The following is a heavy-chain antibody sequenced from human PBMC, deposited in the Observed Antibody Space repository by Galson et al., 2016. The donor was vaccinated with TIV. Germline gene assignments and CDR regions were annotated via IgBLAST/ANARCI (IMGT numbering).Heavy chain of an antibody. CDR2: LFYSGSR. J-gene: IGHJ6*03. V-gene: IGHV4-59*11. D-gene: IGHD3-3*01. CDR1: GGSITSRY. CDR3: ARRGNITIFGVPYPDYYYYMDV. Sequence: ETLSLTCTVSGGSITSRYWSWIRQPPGKGLEWIGYLFYSGSRNFNSSFKSRVTVSLDTSKNQFSLKLKSVTAADTAVYYCARRGNITIFGVPYPDYYYYMDVWGKGTTVTVSS.